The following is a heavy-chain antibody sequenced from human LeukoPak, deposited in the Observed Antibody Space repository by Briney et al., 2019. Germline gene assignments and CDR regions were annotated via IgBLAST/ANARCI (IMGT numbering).Heavy chain of an antibody. CDR1: GFTFSSYA. V-gene: IGHV3-23*01. CDR2: ISGSGGST. Sequence: PGGSLRLSCAACGFTFSSYAMSWVRQAPGKGLEWVSAISGSGGSTYYADSVKGRFTISRDNSKNTLYLQMNSLRAEDTAVYYCAKQRRGDGAIDIWGQGTMVTVSS. CDR3: AKQRRGDGAIDI. D-gene: IGHD3-10*01. J-gene: IGHJ3*02.